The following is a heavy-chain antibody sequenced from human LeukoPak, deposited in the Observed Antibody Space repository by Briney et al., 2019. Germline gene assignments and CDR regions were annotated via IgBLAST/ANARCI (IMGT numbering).Heavy chain of an antibody. J-gene: IGHJ4*02. V-gene: IGHV1-18*01. CDR1: GYTFTSYG. CDR2: ICTYNGNT. Sequence: GASVKVSCKASGYTFTSYGITWVRQAPGQGLEWMGICTYNGNTNYAQNLQGRVTMTIDTSTSTAYMELRSPTSDDTAVYYCARTGQADYWGQGTLVIVSS. CDR3: ARTGQADY.